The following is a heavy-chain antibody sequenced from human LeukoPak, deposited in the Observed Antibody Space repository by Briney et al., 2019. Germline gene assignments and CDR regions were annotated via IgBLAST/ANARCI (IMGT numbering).Heavy chain of an antibody. CDR1: GGSIGGHY. J-gene: IGHJ4*02. V-gene: IGHV4-59*11. Sequence: SDTLSLTCTVSGGSIGGHYWTWIRQPPVKGLEWIGYIYYTGSANYHPSFKSRVTMSVDTSKNQFSLRLNSVTAADTAVYFCARAPSGYSGFESKTSFDFWGQGTLVTVSS. CDR2: IYYTGSA. D-gene: IGHD5-12*01. CDR3: ARAPSGYSGFESKTSFDF.